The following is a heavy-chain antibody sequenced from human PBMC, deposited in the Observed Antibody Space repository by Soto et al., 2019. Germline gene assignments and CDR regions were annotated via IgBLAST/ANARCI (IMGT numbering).Heavy chain of an antibody. CDR1: GDSVSSNSAA. CDR3: ARDRADYYDSSGYYYYFDY. CDR2: TYYRSKWYN. D-gene: IGHD3-22*01. Sequence: QSQTLSLTCAISGDSVSSNSAAWNWIRQSPSRGLEWLGRTYYRSKWYNDYAVSVKSRITINPDTSKNQFSLQLNSVTPEDTAVYYCARDRADYYDSSGYYYYFDYWGQGTLVTVSS. V-gene: IGHV6-1*01. J-gene: IGHJ4*02.